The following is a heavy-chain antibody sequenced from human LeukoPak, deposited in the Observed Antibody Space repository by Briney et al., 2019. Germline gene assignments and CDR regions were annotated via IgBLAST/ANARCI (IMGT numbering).Heavy chain of an antibody. CDR1: EFTVSTNY. J-gene: IGHJ6*02. D-gene: IGHD3-16*01. V-gene: IGHV3-66*01. CDR2: IYIAGTT. Sequence: GGSLRLSCAASEFTVSTNYMSWVRQAPGKGLEWVSIIYIAGTTYHADSVRGRLVISRDNSKNTVYLQMNSLRADDTAVYYCARGGGTAGYYYQMDVWGQGTTVTVSS. CDR3: ARGGGTAGYYYQMDV.